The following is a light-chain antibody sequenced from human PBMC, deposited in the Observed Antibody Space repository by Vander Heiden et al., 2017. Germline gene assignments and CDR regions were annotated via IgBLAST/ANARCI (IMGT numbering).Light chain of an antibody. CDR1: SGHSSYA. CDR2: LNSDVSH. V-gene: IGLV4-69*01. CDR3: QTWGTGIRV. Sequence: QLVLTPSPSASASLGASVKLTCTLSSGHSSYAIAWHQQQPAKGPRYLMKLNSDVSHSKGDGITDRFSGSSAGAERYLTISSLQSEDEADYYWQTWGTGIRVFGGGTKLTVL. J-gene: IGLJ3*02.